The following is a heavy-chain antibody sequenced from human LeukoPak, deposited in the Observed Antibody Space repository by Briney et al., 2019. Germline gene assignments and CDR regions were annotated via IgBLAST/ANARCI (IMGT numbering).Heavy chain of an antibody. J-gene: IGHJ6*03. CDR1: GFTFSSYS. Sequence: PGGSLRLSCAASGFTFSSYSMNWVRQAPGKGLEWVSSISSSSSYIYYADSVKGRFTISRDNAKDSLYPQMNSLRAEDTAVYYCAREGTTSGVDYYYYYMDVWGKGTTVTVSS. CDR2: ISSSSSYI. CDR3: AREGTTSGVDYYYYYMDV. D-gene: IGHD4-11*01. V-gene: IGHV3-21*01.